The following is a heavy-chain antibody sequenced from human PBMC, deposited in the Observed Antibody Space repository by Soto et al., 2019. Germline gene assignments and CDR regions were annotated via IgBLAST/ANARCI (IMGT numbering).Heavy chain of an antibody. CDR2: ISGSGGST. CDR1: GFTFSSYA. J-gene: IGHJ6*02. D-gene: IGHD6-6*01. V-gene: IGHV3-23*01. CDR3: ASRAAPRPYYYYGMDV. Sequence: QTGGSLRLSCAASGFTFSSYAMSWVRQAPGKGLEWVSAISGSGGSTYYADSVKGRLTISRDNSKNTLYLQMNSLRAEDTAVYYCASRAAPRPYYYYGMDVWGQGTTVTVSS.